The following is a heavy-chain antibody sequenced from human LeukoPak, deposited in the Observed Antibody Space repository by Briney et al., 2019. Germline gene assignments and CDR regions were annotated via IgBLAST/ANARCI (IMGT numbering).Heavy chain of an antibody. V-gene: IGHV1-69*13. J-gene: IGHJ4*02. Sequence: VKVSCKASGGTFSSYAISWVRQAPGQGLEWMGGIIPIFGTANYTQKFQGRVTITADESTSTAYMELSSLRSDDTAVYYCARAKWFGELLPKDYWGQGTLVTVSS. CDR3: ARAKWFGELLPKDY. CDR1: GGTFSSYA. D-gene: IGHD3-10*01. CDR2: IIPIFGTA.